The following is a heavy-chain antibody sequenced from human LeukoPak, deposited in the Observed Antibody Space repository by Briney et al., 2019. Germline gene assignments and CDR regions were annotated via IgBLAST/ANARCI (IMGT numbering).Heavy chain of an antibody. CDR1: GFTFDDYG. J-gene: IGHJ3*02. D-gene: IGHD6-13*01. CDR3: AKSTAAGTGDAFDI. V-gene: IGHV3-9*03. Sequence: GGSLRLSCAASGFTFDDYGMHWVRQAPGKGLGWVSGISWNSGSIGYADSVKGRFTISRDNAKNSLYLQMNSLRAEDMALYYCAKSTAAGTGDAFDIWGQGTMVTVSS. CDR2: ISWNSGSI.